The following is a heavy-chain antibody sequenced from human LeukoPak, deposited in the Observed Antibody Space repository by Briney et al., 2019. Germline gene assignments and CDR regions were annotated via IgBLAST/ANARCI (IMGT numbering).Heavy chain of an antibody. CDR3: AKDGSYYYDSSGYYSDY. CDR1: GXTFSSYG. J-gene: IGHJ4*02. CDR2: ISYDGSNK. Sequence: PGGSLRLSCAASGXTFSSYGMHWARQAPGKGLEWVAVISYDGSNKYYADSVKGRFTISRDNSKNTLYLQMNSLRAEDTAVYYCAKDGSYYYDSSGYYSDYWGQGTLVTVSS. V-gene: IGHV3-30*18. D-gene: IGHD3-22*01.